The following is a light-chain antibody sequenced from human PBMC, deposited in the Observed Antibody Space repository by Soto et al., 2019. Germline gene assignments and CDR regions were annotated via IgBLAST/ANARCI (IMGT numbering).Light chain of an antibody. J-gene: IGLJ2*01. CDR1: SSDVGDYNY. CDR2: EVN. V-gene: IGLV2-8*01. Sequence: QSALTQPPSASGSLGQSVTIPCTGTSSDVGDYNYVSWYQQHPGKVPKLMIYEVNKRPSGVPDRFSGSKSGNTASLTVSGLQAEDEADYYCNSYGGSNNYVIFGGGTKLTVL. CDR3: NSYGGSNNYVI.